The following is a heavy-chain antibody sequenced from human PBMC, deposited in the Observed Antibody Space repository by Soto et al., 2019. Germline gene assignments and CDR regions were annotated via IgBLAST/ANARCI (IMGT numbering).Heavy chain of an antibody. D-gene: IGHD2-15*01. Sequence: QVQLQQWGAGLLKPSETLSLTCAVYGGSFSGYYWSWIRQPLGKGLEWIGEINHSGSTNYNPSLKSRVTISVDTSKNQFSLKLSSVTAADTAVYYCARTVRSEHYGGYYFDYWGQGTLVTVSS. CDR3: ARTVRSEHYGGYYFDY. J-gene: IGHJ4*02. CDR2: INHSGST. CDR1: GGSFSGYY. V-gene: IGHV4-34*01.